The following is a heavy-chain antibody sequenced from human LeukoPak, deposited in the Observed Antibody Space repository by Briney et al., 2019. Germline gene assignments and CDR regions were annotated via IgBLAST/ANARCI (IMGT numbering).Heavy chain of an antibody. CDR1: GFTFSSYS. CDR2: ITSYSSTV. V-gene: IGHV3-48*01. Sequence: QPGGSLRLSCAASGFTFSSYSMNWVRQSPGKGLEWVSYITSYSSTVYYADSVKGRFTISRDNAKNSLYLQLNSLRAEDTAVYYCARVLHKRNYDSSDYYGSWGQGTLVTVSS. CDR3: ARVLHKRNYDSSDYYGS. J-gene: IGHJ5*02. D-gene: IGHD3-22*01.